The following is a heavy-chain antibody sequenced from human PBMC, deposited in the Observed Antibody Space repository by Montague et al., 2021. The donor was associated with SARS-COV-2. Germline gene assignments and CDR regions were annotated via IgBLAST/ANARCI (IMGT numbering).Heavy chain of an antibody. J-gene: IGHJ4*02. Sequence: ETLSLTCTVSGGSVRSSNDCWGWIRQPPGKGLEWIANFYYSGDTYYNPSLKSRVTISVDTSNNQFSLKLSSVTAADTAVYYCARGPKMYGELADYWGQGTLVTVSS. V-gene: IGHV4-39*01. CDR1: GGSVRSSNDC. CDR3: ARGPKMYGELADY. D-gene: IGHD4-17*01. CDR2: FYYSGDT.